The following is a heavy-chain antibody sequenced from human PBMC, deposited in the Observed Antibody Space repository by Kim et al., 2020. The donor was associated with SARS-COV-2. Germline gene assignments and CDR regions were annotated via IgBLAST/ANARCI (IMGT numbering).Heavy chain of an antibody. Sequence: GGSLRLSCAASGFTFSSYWMSWVRQAPGKGLEWVANIKQDGSEKYYVDSVKGRFTISRDNAKNSLYLQMNSLRAEDTAVYYCARAGGSGSYLFDYWGQGTLVTVSS. CDR1: GFTFSSYW. V-gene: IGHV3-7*01. CDR3: ARAGGSGSYLFDY. J-gene: IGHJ4*02. D-gene: IGHD3-10*01. CDR2: IKQDGSEK.